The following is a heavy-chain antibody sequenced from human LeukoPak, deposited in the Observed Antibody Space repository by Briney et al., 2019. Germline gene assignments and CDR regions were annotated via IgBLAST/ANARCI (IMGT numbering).Heavy chain of an antibody. CDR2: ISYDGSNK. Sequence: GGSLRLSCAASGFTFSSYAMHWVRQAPGKGLEWVAVISYDGSNKYYADSVKGRFTISRDNSKNTLYLQMNSLRAEDTAVYYCAKDRMIVVVDAFDIWGQGTMVTVSS. CDR1: GFTFSSYA. V-gene: IGHV3-30-3*01. D-gene: IGHD3-22*01. CDR3: AKDRMIVVVDAFDI. J-gene: IGHJ3*02.